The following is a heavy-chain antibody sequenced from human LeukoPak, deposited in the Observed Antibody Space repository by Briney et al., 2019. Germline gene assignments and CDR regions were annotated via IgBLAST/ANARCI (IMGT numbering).Heavy chain of an antibody. CDR3: AKDLRGYSGYVRD. V-gene: IGHV3-30*18. CDR2: ISYDGSTK. J-gene: IGHJ4*02. D-gene: IGHD5-12*01. CDR1: GFTFSSYG. Sequence: GRSLRLSCAASGFTFSSYGMHWVREAPGKGLEWVAVISYDGSTKYYADSVKGRFTISRDNSKNTLYLQMISLRGEDTAVYYCAKDLRGYSGYVRDWGQGTLVTVSS.